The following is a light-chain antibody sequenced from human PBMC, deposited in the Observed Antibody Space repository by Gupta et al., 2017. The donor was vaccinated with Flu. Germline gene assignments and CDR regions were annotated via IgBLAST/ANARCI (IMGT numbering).Light chain of an antibody. CDR3: QSYDSTLTRTV. CDR1: SSNFGSGFH. Sequence: QFVLTQLPSVSGAPGQRVPIPCTGGSSNFGSGFHVHWYQQFPRKAPNLLIYDNNIRPSGVPDRFSGFRSGASASLVISGLLTEDEAEYHCQSYDSTLTRTVFGGGTKLSVL. CDR2: DNN. J-gene: IGLJ3*02. V-gene: IGLV1-40*01.